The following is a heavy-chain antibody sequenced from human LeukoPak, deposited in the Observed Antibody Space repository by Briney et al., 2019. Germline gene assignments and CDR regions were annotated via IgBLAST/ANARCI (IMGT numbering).Heavy chain of an antibody. J-gene: IGHJ5*01. D-gene: IGHD2-21*01. V-gene: IGHV3-30*02. CDR3: TLGRLAPQEFYCYLQGRLVGDS. CDR1: GFTFSSYG. Sequence: GGSLRLSCAASGFTFSSYGMHWLRQAPGKGLAWVALIRYDGGNKYYADSVQGRFTISRDNSKKALYLQMSSLRAHGTAVLCGTLGRLAPQEFYCYLQGRLVGDS. CDR2: IRYDGGNK.